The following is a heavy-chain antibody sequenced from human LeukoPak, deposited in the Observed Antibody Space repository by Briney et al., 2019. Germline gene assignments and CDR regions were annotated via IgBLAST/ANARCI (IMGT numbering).Heavy chain of an antibody. CDR3: ARSPHYDFWSGYYTGGDY. D-gene: IGHD3-3*01. CDR1: GFTFSSYS. CDR2: ISSSSSTI. J-gene: IGHJ4*02. Sequence: GGSLRLSCAASGFTFSSYSMNWVRQAPGKGLEWVSYISSSSSTIYYADSVKGRFTISRDNAKNSLYLQMNSLGAEDTAVYYCARSPHYDFWSGYYTGGDYWGQGTLVTVSS. V-gene: IGHV3-48*04.